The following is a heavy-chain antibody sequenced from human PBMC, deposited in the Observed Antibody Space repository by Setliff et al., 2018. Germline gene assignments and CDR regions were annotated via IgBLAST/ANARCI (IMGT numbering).Heavy chain of an antibody. CDR2: ISYTGST. Sequence: TLSLTCTVSGGSVSSGSYYWSWIRQSPGRGLEWIAYISYTGSTNYNPSLKSRVTISLDTSKNHFSLNLRSVTAADTAVYYCARLSPYNTGPPFDYWGQGTLVTVSS. CDR1: GGSVSSGSYY. D-gene: IGHD2-8*02. J-gene: IGHJ4*02. V-gene: IGHV4-61*03. CDR3: ARLSPYNTGPPFDY.